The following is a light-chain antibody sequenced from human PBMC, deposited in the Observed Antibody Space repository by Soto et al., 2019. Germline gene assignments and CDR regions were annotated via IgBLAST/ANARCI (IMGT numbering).Light chain of an antibody. CDR2: GAS. CDR3: HKYDSSLYT. CDR1: QSVSSSF. V-gene: IGKV3-20*01. Sequence: EIVLTQSPGTLSLSPGERATLSCRASQSVSSSFLAWYQQKPGQAPRLLIYGASSRATGIPDRFSGSGSGTDFTLTISRLEPEDFAVYYCHKYDSSLYTFGQGTKLEIK. J-gene: IGKJ2*01.